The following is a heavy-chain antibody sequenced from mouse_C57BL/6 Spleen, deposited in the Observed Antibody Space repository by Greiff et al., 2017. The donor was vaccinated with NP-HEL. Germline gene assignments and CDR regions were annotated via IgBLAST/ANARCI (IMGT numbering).Heavy chain of an antibody. V-gene: IGHV5-17*01. J-gene: IGHJ2*01. Sequence: EVKLVESGGGLVKPGGSLKLSCAASGFTFSDYGMHWVRQAPEKGLEWVAYISSGSSTIYYADKVKGRFTIARDNAKNTMFLQMAGQRCEDTAMYYCAREYGCRFDYWGQGTTVTVSS. CDR3: AREYGCRFDY. CDR1: GFTFSDYG. CDR2: ISSGSSTI. D-gene: IGHD1-1*01.